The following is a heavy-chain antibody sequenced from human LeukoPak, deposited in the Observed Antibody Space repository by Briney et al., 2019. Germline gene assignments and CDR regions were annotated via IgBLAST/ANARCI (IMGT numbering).Heavy chain of an antibody. J-gene: IGHJ4*02. Sequence: GGSLRLSCAASGFTFSSCAMTWVRQAPGKGLERVSGISSGGDNTYYADSVKGRFTISRDNSKNTVYLQIISLRADDTAVYHCAKEAGDGWSYFDFWGQGTLVTVSS. CDR1: GFTFSSCA. V-gene: IGHV3-23*01. D-gene: IGHD6-19*01. CDR3: AKEAGDGWSYFDF. CDR2: ISSGGDNT.